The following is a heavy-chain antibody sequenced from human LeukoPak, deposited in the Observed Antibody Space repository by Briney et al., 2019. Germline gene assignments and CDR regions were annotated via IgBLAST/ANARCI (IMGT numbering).Heavy chain of an antibody. CDR1: GGSISSGGYY. J-gene: IGHJ4*02. CDR2: IYYSGST. V-gene: IGHV4-31*03. Sequence: SQTLSLTCTVSGGSISSGGYYWSWIRQHPGKGLEWIGYIYYSGSTYYNPSLKSRVTISVDTSKNQFSPKLSSVTAADPAVYYCARSTTTRRFDYWGQGTLVTVSS. D-gene: IGHD1-26*01. CDR3: ARSTTTRRFDY.